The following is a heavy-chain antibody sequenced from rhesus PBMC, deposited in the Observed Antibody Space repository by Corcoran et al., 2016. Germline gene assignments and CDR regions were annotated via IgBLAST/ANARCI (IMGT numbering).Heavy chain of an antibody. CDR3: ASVPDRGSYYYFDY. CDR1: GGSISDDYY. J-gene: IGHJ4*01. D-gene: IGHD3-16*01. V-gene: IGHV4-106*01. Sequence: QVQLQESGPGLVKPSETLSLTCAVSGGSISDDYYWSWIRKPPGKGLEWIGYIYGSGGGPNYNPSRKTLVTLAVATSMNQFSRKLSSVAAADTAGYYCASVPDRGSYYYFDYWGQGVLVTVSS. CDR2: IYGSGGGP.